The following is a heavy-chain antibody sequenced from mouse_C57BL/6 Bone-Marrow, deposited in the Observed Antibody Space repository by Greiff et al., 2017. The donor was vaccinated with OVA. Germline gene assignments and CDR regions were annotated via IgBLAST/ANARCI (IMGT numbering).Heavy chain of an antibody. Sequence: DVKLQESGAELVRPGASVKLSCTASGFNIKDDYMHWVKQRPEQGLEWIGWIDPENGDTESASKFQGKATITADTSSNTAYLQLSSLTSEDTAVYYCTLIYYDYDVGAWFAYWGQGTLVTVSA. V-gene: IGHV14-4*01. CDR1: GFNIKDDY. CDR2: IDPENGDT. D-gene: IGHD2-4*01. CDR3: TLIYYDYDVGAWFAY. J-gene: IGHJ3*01.